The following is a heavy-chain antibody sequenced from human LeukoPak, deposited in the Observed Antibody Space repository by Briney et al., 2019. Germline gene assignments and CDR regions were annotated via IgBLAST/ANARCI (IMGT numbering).Heavy chain of an antibody. Sequence: PSETLSLTCTVSGGSISDYSWSWIRQPPGKGLEWIGNIYYSGSANRNPSLKSRVTILRDTSKNQFSLKLTSVTTADTAVYYCARAGGVKTAALDLDYWGQGTLVTVSS. J-gene: IGHJ4*02. V-gene: IGHV4-59*01. D-gene: IGHD6-25*01. CDR2: IYYSGSA. CDR1: GGSISDYS. CDR3: ARAGGVKTAALDLDY.